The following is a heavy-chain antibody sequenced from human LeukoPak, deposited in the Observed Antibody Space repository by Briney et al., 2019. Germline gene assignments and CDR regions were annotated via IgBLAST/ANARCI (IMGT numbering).Heavy chain of an antibody. CDR1: GFTFSSYG. D-gene: IGHD2-8*01. CDR2: TRNDGRDK. CDR3: AKSYNGLDF. J-gene: IGHJ4*02. V-gene: IGHV3-30*02. Sequence: GGSLRLSCAASGFTFSSYGMHWVRQAPGKGLEWVALTRNDGRDKYYRDSVKGRFTISRDISQNTLYLEMHNLKPEDTGIYYCAKSYNGLDFWGQGTMVTVSS.